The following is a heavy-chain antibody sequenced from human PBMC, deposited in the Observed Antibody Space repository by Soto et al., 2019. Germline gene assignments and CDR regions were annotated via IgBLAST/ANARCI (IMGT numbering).Heavy chain of an antibody. CDR1: GASISSSNYY. J-gene: IGHJ6*02. Sequence: QVQLQESGPGLVKPSQTLSLTCTVSGASISSSNYYWGWVRQPPGKGLEWIGYIHYRGSTHYNPSLKRRLRISVDTSKNQFSLRLSSVTAADTAVYFCARDRVHYVWGISRTYGMDVWGQGTLVTVSS. CDR2: IHYRGST. CDR3: ARDRVHYVWGISRTYGMDV. V-gene: IGHV4-31*03. D-gene: IGHD3-16*02.